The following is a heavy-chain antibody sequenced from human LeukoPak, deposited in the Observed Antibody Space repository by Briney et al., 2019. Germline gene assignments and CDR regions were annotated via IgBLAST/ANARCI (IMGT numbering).Heavy chain of an antibody. CDR2: INSDGSST. J-gene: IGHJ6*04. V-gene: IGHV3-74*01. Sequence: GGSLRLSCAASGFTFSSYWMHWVRQAAGKGLVWVSRINSDGSSTTYADSVKGRFTMSRDNAKNSLYLQMNSLRAEDTAVYYCAELGITMIGGVWGKGTTVTISS. CDR3: AELGITMIGGV. D-gene: IGHD3-10*02. CDR1: GFTFSSYW.